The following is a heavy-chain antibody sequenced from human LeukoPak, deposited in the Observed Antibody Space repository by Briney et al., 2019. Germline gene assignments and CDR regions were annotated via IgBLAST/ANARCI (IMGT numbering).Heavy chain of an antibody. CDR1: GFSFSGFW. CDR2: IHADGSST. Sequence: HTGGSLRLSCAASGFSFSGFWMHWVRQAPGKGLVWVSRIHADGSSTNYADSVKGRFTISRDNTKNTLYLQMNSLRAEDTAVYYCVRQNYGPDYWGQGTLATVSS. J-gene: IGHJ4*02. CDR3: VRQNYGPDY. D-gene: IGHD3-10*01. V-gene: IGHV3-74*01.